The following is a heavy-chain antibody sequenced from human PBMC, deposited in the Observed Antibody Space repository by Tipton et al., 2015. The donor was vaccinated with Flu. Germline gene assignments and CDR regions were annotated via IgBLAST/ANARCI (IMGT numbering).Heavy chain of an antibody. D-gene: IGHD3-3*01. CDR3: ARAQREGLKIFGVVQDLWYFDL. CDR2: INSDGSSI. Sequence: SLRLSCAASGFTFSNYWMHWVRQGPGKGLVWVSRINSDGSSISYAGSVKGRFTISRDNAKNTLYLQMNSLRAEDTAVYYCARAQREGLKIFGVVQDLWYFDLWGRGTLVTVSS. CDR1: GFTFSNYW. V-gene: IGHV3-74*01. J-gene: IGHJ2*01.